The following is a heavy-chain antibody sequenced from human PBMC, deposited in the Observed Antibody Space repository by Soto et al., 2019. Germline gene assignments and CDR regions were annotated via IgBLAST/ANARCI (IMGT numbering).Heavy chain of an antibody. V-gene: IGHV1-69*06. CDR3: AREVSGSYYGWFDT. D-gene: IGHD1-26*01. J-gene: IGHJ5*02. CDR1: GGTFSSYA. Sequence: SVKVSCKASGGTFSSYAISWVRQAPGQGLEWMGGIIPIFGTANYAQKFQGRVTITADKSTSTAYLELSSLRSEDTAVYYCAREVSGSYYGWFDTWGQGTLVTVSS. CDR2: IIPIFGTA.